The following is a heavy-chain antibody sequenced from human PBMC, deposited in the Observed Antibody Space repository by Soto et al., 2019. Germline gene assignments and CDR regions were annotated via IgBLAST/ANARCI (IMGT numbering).Heavy chain of an antibody. CDR2: ISDTGSTN. D-gene: IGHD3-10*01. Sequence: GGSLRLSCAASGFTFSSYQMTRVRLAPEKGLEWVSYISDTGSTNYNADSVKGRFTSSRDNARNSLYLQMNSLRAKDPAVYYCARQYGEVRDYYYGMDVWGQGTRVTVSS. J-gene: IGHJ6*02. CDR3: ARQYGEVRDYYYGMDV. V-gene: IGHV3-48*03. CDR1: GFTFSSYQ.